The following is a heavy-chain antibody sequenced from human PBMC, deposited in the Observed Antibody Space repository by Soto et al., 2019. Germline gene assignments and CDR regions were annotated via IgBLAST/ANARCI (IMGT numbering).Heavy chain of an antibody. J-gene: IGHJ5*02. CDR2: TYFRSKWYN. V-gene: IGHV6-1*01. CDR3: AKGDNLGPKTGYAFDP. Sequence: SQTLSLTCAISGDSVSSNTASWNWIRQSPSRGLEWLGRTYFRSKWYNDYAVSVKSRIIINPDTSNNQFSLLLNSVTPEDTAVYFCAKGDNLGPKTGYAFDPWGQGIMVTVSS. D-gene: IGHD5-12*01. CDR1: GDSVSSNTAS.